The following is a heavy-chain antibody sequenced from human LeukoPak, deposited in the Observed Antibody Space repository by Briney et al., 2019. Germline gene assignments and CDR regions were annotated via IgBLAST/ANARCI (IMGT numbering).Heavy chain of an antibody. J-gene: IGHJ4*02. D-gene: IGHD2-2*01. Sequence: PGRSLRLSCAASGFAFSSYGMHWVRQAPGKGLEWVAVIWYDGSNKYYADSVKGRFTISRDNAKNTLYLQMNSLRAEDTAVYYCAKDLRSVVVPARPYDAFDYWGQGTLVTVSS. V-gene: IGHV3-33*03. CDR3: AKDLRSVVVPARPYDAFDY. CDR1: GFAFSSYG. CDR2: IWYDGSNK.